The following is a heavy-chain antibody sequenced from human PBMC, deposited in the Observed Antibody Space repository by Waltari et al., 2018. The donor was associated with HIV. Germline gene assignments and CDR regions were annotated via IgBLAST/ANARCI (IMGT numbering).Heavy chain of an antibody. CDR2: SNTDGSGT. J-gene: IGHJ4*02. CDR3: ARGVGSAYYFDH. V-gene: IGHV3-74*01. CDR1: GFTFSSYW. Sequence: EVQLVESGGGLVQPGGSLRLSCTASGFTFSSYWMHWVRQAPGKGLVGVSVSNTDGSGTNDADSVKGRFTISRDNAKNTLYLQMNSLRAEDTAVYYCARGVGSAYYFDHWGQGTLVTVSS. D-gene: IGHD1-26*01.